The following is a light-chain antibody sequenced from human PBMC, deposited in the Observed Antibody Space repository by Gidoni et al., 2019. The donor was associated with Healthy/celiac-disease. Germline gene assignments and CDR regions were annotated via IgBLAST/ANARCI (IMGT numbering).Light chain of an antibody. Sequence: DIQMNQSPSTLSASVGDRVTITCRASQSISSWLAWYQQKPGKAPKLLIYDASSLESGVPSRFSGSGSGTEFTLTISSLQPDDFATYYCQQYNSYTWTFXQXTKVEIK. J-gene: IGKJ1*01. V-gene: IGKV1-5*01. CDR3: QQYNSYTWT. CDR1: QSISSW. CDR2: DAS.